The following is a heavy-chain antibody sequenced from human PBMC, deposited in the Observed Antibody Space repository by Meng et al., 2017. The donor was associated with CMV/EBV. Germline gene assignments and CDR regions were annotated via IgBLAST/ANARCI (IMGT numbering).Heavy chain of an antibody. J-gene: IGHJ4*02. V-gene: IGHV3-53*01. CDR2: IYSGGST. CDR3: ASGTAMELGFDY. CDR1: GFTVSSNY. Sequence: GESLKISCAASGFTVSSNYMRWVRQAPGKGLEWVSVIYSGGSTYYADSVKGRFTISRDNSKNTLYLQMNSLRAEDTAVYYCASGTAMELGFDYWGQGTLVTVSS. D-gene: IGHD5-18*01.